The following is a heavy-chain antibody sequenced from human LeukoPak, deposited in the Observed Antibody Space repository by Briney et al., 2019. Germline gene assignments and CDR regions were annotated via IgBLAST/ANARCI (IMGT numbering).Heavy chain of an antibody. J-gene: IGHJ4*02. D-gene: IGHD5-12*01. V-gene: IGHV1-8*01. CDR2: MNPNSGNT. Sequence: ASVKVSCKASGYTFTSYDISWVRQATGQGLEWMGWMNPNSGNTGYAQKFQGRVTMTRNTSISTAYMELSSLRSEDTAVYYCARGLVVATILSYWGQGTLVTVSS. CDR1: GYTFTSYD. CDR3: ARGLVVATILSY.